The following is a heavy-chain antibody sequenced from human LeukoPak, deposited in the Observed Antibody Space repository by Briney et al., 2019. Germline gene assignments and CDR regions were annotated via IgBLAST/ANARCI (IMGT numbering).Heavy chain of an antibody. CDR1: GYTFTGYY. CDR3: TLGGDGRWYYYYGMDV. CDR2: INPNSGGT. D-gene: IGHD2-21*01. J-gene: IGHJ6*02. Sequence: ASVKVSCKASGYTFTGYYIHWVRQAPRQGLEWMGWINPNSGGTNYAQKFQGSVTMTRDTSISTAYMELSRLRSDDTAVYYCTLGGDGRWYYYYGMDVWGQGTTVTVSS. V-gene: IGHV1-2*02.